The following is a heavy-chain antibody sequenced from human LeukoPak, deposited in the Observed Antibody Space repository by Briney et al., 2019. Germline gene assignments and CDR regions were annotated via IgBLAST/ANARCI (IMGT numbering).Heavy chain of an antibody. Sequence: SETLSLTCTVSGGSISSSSYYWGWIRQPPGKGLEWIGSIYYSGSTYYNPSLKSRVTISVDTSKNQFFLKLISVTVADTAVYYCARGQGATVPQVGKNWFDPWGQGTRVTVSS. V-gene: IGHV4-39*07. CDR3: ARGQGATVPQVGKNWFDP. J-gene: IGHJ5*02. CDR1: GGSISSSSYY. D-gene: IGHD1-26*01. CDR2: IYYSGST.